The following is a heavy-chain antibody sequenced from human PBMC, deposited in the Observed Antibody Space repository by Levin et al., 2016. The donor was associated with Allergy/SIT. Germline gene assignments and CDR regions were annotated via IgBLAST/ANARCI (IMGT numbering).Heavy chain of an antibody. CDR1: GYTFTGYY. CDR2: INPNSGGT. V-gene: IGHV1-2*02. D-gene: IGHD1-7*01. CDR3: ARRLPGTFHYGMDV. Sequence: ASVKVSCKASGYTFTGYYMHWVRQAPGQGLEWMGWINPNSGGTNYAQKFQGRVTMTRDTSISTAYMELSRLRSDDTAVYYCARRLPGTFHYGMDVWGQGTTVTVSS. J-gene: IGHJ6*02.